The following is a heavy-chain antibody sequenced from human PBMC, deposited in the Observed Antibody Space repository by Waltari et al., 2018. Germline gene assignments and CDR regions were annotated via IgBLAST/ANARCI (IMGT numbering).Heavy chain of an antibody. J-gene: IGHJ4*02. CDR3: ARVGGGNYDDSGSASRFDY. CDR2: ISTSVART. D-gene: IGHD3-22*01. Sequence: EIQLVESGGGLIQPGGSLRLSCAASGLTFRTYAMSWVRQAPGKGLEGVSAISTSVARTYYAASVKGRFTISRDNSKNTLHRQMNSLRADDTAVYYCARVGGGNYDDSGSASRFDYWGQGTLVTVSS. V-gene: IGHV3-23*04. CDR1: GLTFRTYA.